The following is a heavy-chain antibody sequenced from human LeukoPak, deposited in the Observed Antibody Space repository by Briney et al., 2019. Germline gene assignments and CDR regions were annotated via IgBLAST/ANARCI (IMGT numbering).Heavy chain of an antibody. CDR3: ARVVTGYYRLDP. D-gene: IGHD3-9*01. J-gene: IGHJ5*02. V-gene: IGHV1-18*01. CDR1: GYTFTSYS. CDR2: VSTNNDKA. Sequence: ASVKVSCKASGYTFTSYSFSWVRQAPGQGLEWMGWVSTNNDKANYAQKLQGRVTTTTDTSTSTAYMELRSLRSDDTAVYYCARVVTGYYRLDPWGLGTLVTVSS.